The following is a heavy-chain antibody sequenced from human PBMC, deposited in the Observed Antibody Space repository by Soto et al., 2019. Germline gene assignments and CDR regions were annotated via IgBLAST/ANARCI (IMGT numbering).Heavy chain of an antibody. J-gene: IGHJ6*02. V-gene: IGHV4-34*01. CDR2: INHSGST. CDR1: GGSFSGYY. Sequence: SETLSLTCAVYGGSFSGYYWSWIRLPPGKGLEWIGEINHSGSTNYNPSLKSRVTISVDTSKNQFSLKLSSVTAADTAVYYCARLRGYSYGYYYYGMDVWGQGTTVTVSS. D-gene: IGHD5-18*01. CDR3: ARLRGYSYGYYYYGMDV.